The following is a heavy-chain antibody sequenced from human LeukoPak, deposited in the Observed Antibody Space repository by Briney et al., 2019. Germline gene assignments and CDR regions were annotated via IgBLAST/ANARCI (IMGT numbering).Heavy chain of an antibody. J-gene: IGHJ4*02. CDR1: GFTFSSYA. CDR3: VRDNPRCCGVVPANIDDY. Sequence: GGSLRLSCAASGFTFSSYAMHWVRQAPGKGLEWVAVISYDGSNKYYADSVKGRFTSSRDNSKNTLYLQMNSLRAEDTAVYYCVRDNPRCCGVVPANIDDYWGQGTLVTVSS. V-gene: IGHV3-30-3*01. CDR2: ISYDGSNK. D-gene: IGHD2-15*01.